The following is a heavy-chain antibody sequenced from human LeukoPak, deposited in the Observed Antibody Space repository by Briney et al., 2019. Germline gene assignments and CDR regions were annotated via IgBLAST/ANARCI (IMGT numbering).Heavy chain of an antibody. Sequence: SETLSLTCTVSGGSISSYYWSWIRQPPGKGPEWIGYIYYSGSTNYNPSLKSRVTISVDTSKNQFSLKLSSVTAADTAVYYCARYSSSWYYFDYWGQGTLVTVSS. J-gene: IGHJ4*02. D-gene: IGHD6-13*01. CDR3: ARYSSSWYYFDY. CDR1: GGSISSYY. V-gene: IGHV4-59*08. CDR2: IYYSGST.